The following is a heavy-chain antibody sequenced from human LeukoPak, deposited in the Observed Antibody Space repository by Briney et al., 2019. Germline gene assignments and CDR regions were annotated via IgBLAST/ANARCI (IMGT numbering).Heavy chain of an antibody. CDR2: ISWNSGSI. Sequence: GRSLRLSCAASGFTFDDYAMHWVRHAPGKGLEWVSGISWNSGSIGYADSVKGRFTISRDNAKNSLYLQMNSLRAEDTAVYYCAKVPGAMGTVPAAVDYWGQGTLVTDSS. J-gene: IGHJ4*02. V-gene: IGHV3-9*01. D-gene: IGHD2-2*01. CDR1: GFTFDDYA. CDR3: AKVPGAMGTVPAAVDY.